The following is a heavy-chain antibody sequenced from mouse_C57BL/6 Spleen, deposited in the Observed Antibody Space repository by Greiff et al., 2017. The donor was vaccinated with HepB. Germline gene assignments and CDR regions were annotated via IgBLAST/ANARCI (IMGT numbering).Heavy chain of an antibody. Sequence: QVQLQQSGAELARPGASVKLSCKASGYTFTSYGISWVKQSTGQGLEWIGEIYPRSGNTYYNEKFKGKATLTADKSSSTAYMELRSLTSEDSAVYFCARNYGSSYDAMDYWGQGTSVTVSS. J-gene: IGHJ4*01. CDR1: GYTFTSYG. CDR2: IYPRSGNT. V-gene: IGHV1-81*01. CDR3: ARNYGSSYDAMDY. D-gene: IGHD1-1*01.